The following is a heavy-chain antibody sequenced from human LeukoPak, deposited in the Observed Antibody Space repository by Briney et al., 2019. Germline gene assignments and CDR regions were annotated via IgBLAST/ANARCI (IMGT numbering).Heavy chain of an antibody. J-gene: IGHJ3*02. D-gene: IGHD1-14*01. CDR1: GYSFTSYW. Sequence: GESLKISCKGSGYSFTSYWIGWVRQMPGKGLEWMGIIYPGDSDTRYSPSFQGQVTVSADKSISTAYLQWSSLKASDTAMYYCARPEGFAQDAFDIWGQGTMVTVSS. CDR2: IYPGDSDT. CDR3: ARPEGFAQDAFDI. V-gene: IGHV5-51*01.